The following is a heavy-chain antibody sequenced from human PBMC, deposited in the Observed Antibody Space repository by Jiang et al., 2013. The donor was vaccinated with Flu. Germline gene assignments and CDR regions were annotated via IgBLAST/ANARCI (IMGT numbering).Heavy chain of an antibody. Sequence: AISGSGVSTYYADSVKGRFTISRDNSKNTLYLQMNSLRPEDTAVYYCAPDLSVYWGQGTLVTVSS. J-gene: IGHJ4*02. CDR3: APDLSVY. CDR2: ISGSGVST. V-gene: IGHV3-23*01.